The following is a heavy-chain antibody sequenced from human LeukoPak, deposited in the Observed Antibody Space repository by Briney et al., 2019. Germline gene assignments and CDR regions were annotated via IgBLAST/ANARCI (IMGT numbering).Heavy chain of an antibody. CDR2: VYTNGHT. J-gene: IGHJ4*02. D-gene: IGHD2-15*01. Sequence: SETLSLTCTVSGGSINAFYWGWIRQPAGKGLEWVGRVYTNGHTDYNPALDSRITMSVDTSRNQFSLRLTSVPAADTAVYYCARSARETPGSGYHFDSWGRGTLVTVSS. CDR1: GGSINAFY. V-gene: IGHV4-4*07. CDR3: ARSARETPGSGYHFDS.